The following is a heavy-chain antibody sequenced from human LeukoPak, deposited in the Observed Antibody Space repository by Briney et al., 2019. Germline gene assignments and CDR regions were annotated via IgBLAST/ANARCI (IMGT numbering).Heavy chain of an antibody. CDR1: GLTVSSNN. CDR3: ARHAPPTDY. J-gene: IGHJ4*02. V-gene: IGHV3-53*01. Sequence: GGSLRLSCAASGLTVSSNNMTWVRQAPGKGLEWVSVIYSGGSTYYADSVKGRFTISRDNSKNTLYLQMNSLRAEDTAVYYCARHAPPTDYWGQGTLVTVSS. CDR2: IYSGGST.